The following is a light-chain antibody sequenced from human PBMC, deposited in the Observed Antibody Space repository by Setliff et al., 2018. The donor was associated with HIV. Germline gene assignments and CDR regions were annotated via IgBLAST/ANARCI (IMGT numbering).Light chain of an antibody. Sequence: QSVLTQPASVSGSPGQSITISCTGTSSDVGTYNLVSWYQQHPGKAPKLTIYEVSKRPSGVSNRFSGSKSANAASLTISGLQADDEADYYCCSYAGSSTPYVFGTGTKVTVL. CDR3: CSYAGSSTPYV. CDR2: EVS. J-gene: IGLJ1*01. V-gene: IGLV2-23*02. CDR1: SSDVGTYNL.